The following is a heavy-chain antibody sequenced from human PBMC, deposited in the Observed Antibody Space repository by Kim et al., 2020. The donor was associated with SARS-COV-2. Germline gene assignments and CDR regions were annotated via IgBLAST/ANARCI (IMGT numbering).Heavy chain of an antibody. CDR3: ARQAREFRVRTHWFYL. CDR2: IYYSGST. Sequence: SETLSLTCTVSGGSISSSCYYWGWIRQPPGKGLEWFGFIYYSGSTYYNPYIQSRVTISIDTSQNPFTLNPGSVTAAATTVYSCARQAREFRVRTHWFYL. V-gene: IGHV4-39*01. J-gene: IGHJ5*02. CDR1: GGSISSSCYY. D-gene: IGHD3-10*01.